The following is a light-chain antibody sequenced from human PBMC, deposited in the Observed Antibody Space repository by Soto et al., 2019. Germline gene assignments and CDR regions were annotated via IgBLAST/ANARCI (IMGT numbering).Light chain of an antibody. Sequence: QSVRTQPASVSGSPGQSITISCSGTSSDVGAYTYVSWYQVHPGEPPKLVIYDVSKRPSGVSNRFSGSKSGNTASLTISGLQAEDEGDYYCSSYRSTSTLGVFGTGTKVTVL. CDR3: SSYRSTSTLGV. CDR1: SSDVGAYTY. J-gene: IGLJ1*01. V-gene: IGLV2-14*03. CDR2: DVS.